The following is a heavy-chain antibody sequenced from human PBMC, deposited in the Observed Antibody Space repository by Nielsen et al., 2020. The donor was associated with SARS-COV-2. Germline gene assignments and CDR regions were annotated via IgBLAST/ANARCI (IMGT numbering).Heavy chain of an antibody. CDR1: GFTFSDHY. D-gene: IGHD6-13*01. V-gene: IGHV3-11*05. J-gene: IGHJ4*02. Sequence: GGSLRLSCAASGFTFSDHYMNWIRQAPGKGLEWVSYISSSSSYTNYADSVKGRFTISRDNAKNSLYLQMNSLRAEDTAVYYCARVGSFEYSSSWLVDYWGQGTLVTVSS. CDR3: ARVGSFEYSSSWLVDY. CDR2: ISSSSSYT.